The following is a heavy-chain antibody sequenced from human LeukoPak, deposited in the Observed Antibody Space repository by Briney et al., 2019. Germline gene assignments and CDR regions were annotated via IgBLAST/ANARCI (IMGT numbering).Heavy chain of an antibody. D-gene: IGHD1-1*01. V-gene: IGHV3-23*01. CDR1: GFTFSRYG. CDR2: INGSGRST. CDR3: ARDWNDVAFDS. Sequence: GALRLSCAASGFTFSRYGMSWVRQAPGKGLQWVSGINGSGRSTYYADSVKGRFTISRDNSKNTLFVEMHSLRAEDTAVYYCARDWNDVAFDSWGQGTLVTVSS. J-gene: IGHJ4*02.